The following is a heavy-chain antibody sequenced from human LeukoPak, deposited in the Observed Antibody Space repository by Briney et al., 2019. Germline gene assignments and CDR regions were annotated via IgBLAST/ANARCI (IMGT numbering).Heavy chain of an antibody. J-gene: IGHJ3*02. D-gene: IGHD6-6*01. V-gene: IGHV4-39*07. CDR3: ARTSIAARRANAFDI. CDR2: IYYSGST. Sequence: SETLSLTCTVSGGFISSSSYYWGWIRQPPGKGLEWIGSIYYSGSTYYNPSFKSRVTISVDTSKNQFSLKLSSVTAADTAVYYCARTSIAARRANAFDIWGQGTMVTVSS. CDR1: GGFISSSSYY.